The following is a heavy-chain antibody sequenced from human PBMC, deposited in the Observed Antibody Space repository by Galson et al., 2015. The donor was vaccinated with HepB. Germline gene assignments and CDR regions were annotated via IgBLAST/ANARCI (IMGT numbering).Heavy chain of an antibody. CDR1: GGSISSGDYY. Sequence: TLSLTCTVSGGSISSGDYYWSWIRQPPGKGLEWIGYIYYSGRTFYNPALKSRVTISADMSRNQFSLELSSVTAADTAVYYCARDSRGTCGSTSCYSWLGPWGQGTLVTVSS. CDR3: ARDSRGTCGSTSCYSWLGP. CDR2: IYYSGRT. D-gene: IGHD2-2*02. V-gene: IGHV4-30-4*01. J-gene: IGHJ5*02.